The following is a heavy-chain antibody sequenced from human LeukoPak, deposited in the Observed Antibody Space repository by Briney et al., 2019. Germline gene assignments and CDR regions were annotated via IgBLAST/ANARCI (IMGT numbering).Heavy chain of an antibody. CDR3: ASTRRYYDSSGYFNWFDP. V-gene: IGHV4-39*01. Sequence: SETLSLTCTVSGGSISSSSYYWGWIRQPPGKGLEWIGSIYYSGSTYYNPSLKSRVTISVDTSKNQFSLKLSSVTAADTAVYYCASTRRYYDSSGYFNWFDPWGQGTLVTVSS. CDR2: IYYSGST. CDR1: GGSISSSSYY. D-gene: IGHD3-22*01. J-gene: IGHJ5*02.